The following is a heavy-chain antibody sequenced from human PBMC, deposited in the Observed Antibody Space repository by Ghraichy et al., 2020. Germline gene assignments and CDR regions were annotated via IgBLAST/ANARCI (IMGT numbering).Heavy chain of an antibody. J-gene: IGHJ4*02. CDR1: GYTFTSYH. V-gene: IGHV1-46*01. Sequence: ASVKASCKASGYTFTSYHMHWVRQAPGQGLEWMGIVNPNSGSTSYAQKFQGRVTVTRDTSTSTVYMELSSLRSEDTAVYYCARVMYNSGSYFDYWGQGTLVTVSS. CDR2: VNPNSGST. D-gene: IGHD6-19*01. CDR3: ARVMYNSGSYFDY.